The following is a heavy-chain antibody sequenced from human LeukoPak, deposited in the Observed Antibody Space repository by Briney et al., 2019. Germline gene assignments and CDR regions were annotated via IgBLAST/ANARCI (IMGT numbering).Heavy chain of an antibody. CDR1: GAYIYNFY. CDR2: IYTDGTT. CDR3: AKAGGGTFDP. J-gene: IGHJ5*02. D-gene: IGHD3-16*01. Sequence: SETLSLTCTVSGAYIYNFYWSWIRQPAGKGPEWIGHIYTDGTTKYNSSLKSRVTMSADASKDQFSLKLTSVTAADTAVYYCAKAGGGTFDPWGPGTLVIVSS. V-gene: IGHV4-4*07.